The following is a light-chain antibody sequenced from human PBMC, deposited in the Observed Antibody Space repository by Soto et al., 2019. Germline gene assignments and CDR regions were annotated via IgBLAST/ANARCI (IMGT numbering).Light chain of an antibody. J-gene: IGLJ1*01. V-gene: IGLV2-11*01. CDR3: CSYAGTYKV. CDR1: SSEVGAYDY. Sequence: QSVLPQPRSVSGSPVQSVAISCTGTSSEVGAYDYVSWYQQHPGKAPKLMIYDVSKRPSGVPDRFSGSKSGNTASLTISGLQAEDESDYYCCSYAGTYKVFGTGTKVTVL. CDR2: DVS.